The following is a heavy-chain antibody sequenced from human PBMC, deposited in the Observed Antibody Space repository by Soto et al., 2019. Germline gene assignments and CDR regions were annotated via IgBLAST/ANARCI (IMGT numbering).Heavy chain of an antibody. V-gene: IGHV3-15*07. CDR3: TTLSITIFGVVLMDV. Sequence: GGSLRLSCAASGFTFSNAWMNWVRQAPGKGLEWVGRIKSKTDGGTADYAAPVKGRFTISRDDSKNTLYLQMNSLKTEDTAVYYCTTLSITIFGVVLMDVWGQGTTVTVSS. CDR2: IKSKTDGGTA. D-gene: IGHD3-3*01. CDR1: GFTFSNAW. J-gene: IGHJ6*02.